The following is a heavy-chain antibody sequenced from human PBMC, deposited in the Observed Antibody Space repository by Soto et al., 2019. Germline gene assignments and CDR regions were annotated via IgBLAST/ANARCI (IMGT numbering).Heavy chain of an antibody. Sequence: QVHLVQSGAEVKKPGASVKVSCKGSGYAFTTYGITWVRQAPGQGLEWMGWISAHTGNTNYAQKLQGRVTVTRDTSPSTAYTELRSMISVDPAVYYCARGRSGDYWGQGALVTVSS. CDR3: ARGRSGDY. CDR2: ISAHTGNT. CDR1: GYAFTTYG. J-gene: IGHJ4*02. V-gene: IGHV1-18*01.